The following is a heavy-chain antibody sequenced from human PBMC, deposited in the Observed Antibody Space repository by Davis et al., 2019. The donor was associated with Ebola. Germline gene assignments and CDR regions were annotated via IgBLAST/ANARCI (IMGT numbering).Heavy chain of an antibody. CDR2: VISNSGDT. CDR3: ARGHNYAHEY. Sequence: ASVKVSCKASGYTFTDYNIHWVRQAPGHGLEWMGRVISNSGDTNYAQNFQGRVTMTRDTSISTAYMELSSLRYDDTADYYCARGHNYAHEYWGQGTLVTVSS. V-gene: IGHV1-2*06. J-gene: IGHJ4*02. D-gene: IGHD4-11*01. CDR1: GYTFTDYN.